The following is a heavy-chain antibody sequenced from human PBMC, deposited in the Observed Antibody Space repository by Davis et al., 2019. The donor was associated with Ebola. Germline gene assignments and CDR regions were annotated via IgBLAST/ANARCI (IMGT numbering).Heavy chain of an antibody. D-gene: IGHD2-2*02. CDR2: IYHSGST. CDR3: ARDPLGYTPDSDY. V-gene: IGHV4-38-2*02. J-gene: IGHJ4*02. Sequence: MPGGSLRLSCTVSGYSISSGFSWGWIRQPPGKGLEWMGSIYHSGSTNYNPSLKSRVTISVDTSKNQFSLKLSSVTAADTAVYYCARDPLGYTPDSDYWGQGTLVTVSS. CDR1: GYSISSGFS.